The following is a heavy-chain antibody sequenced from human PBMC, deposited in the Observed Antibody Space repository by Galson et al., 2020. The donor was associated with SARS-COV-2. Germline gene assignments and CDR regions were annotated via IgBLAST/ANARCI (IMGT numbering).Heavy chain of an antibody. CDR2: LDPSDSYT. J-gene: IGHJ4*02. CDR1: GYSFTSSW. CDR3: ARHQRRSGGAPFDS. V-gene: IGHV5-10-1*01. D-gene: IGHD6-19*01. Sequence: GESLKISCQGSGYSFTSSWITWVRPIPGKGLEWMGRLDPSDSYTQYSPSSQGHVTISVDKSISPAYLQWGRLSASDTAMYYCARHQRRSGGAPFDSWGQGTLVTVCS.